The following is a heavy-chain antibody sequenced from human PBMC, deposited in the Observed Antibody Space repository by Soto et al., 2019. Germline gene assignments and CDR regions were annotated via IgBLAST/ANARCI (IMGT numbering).Heavy chain of an antibody. V-gene: IGHV1-69*13. CDR1: GGTFSSYA. CDR3: ARDKRAAAGTVIDY. Sequence: SVKVSCKASGGTFSSYAISWVRQASGQGLEWMGGIIPIFGTANYAQKFQGRVTITADESTSTAYMELSSLRSEDTAVYYCARDKRAAAGTVIDYWGQGTLVTVSS. J-gene: IGHJ4*02. CDR2: IIPIFGTA. D-gene: IGHD6-13*01.